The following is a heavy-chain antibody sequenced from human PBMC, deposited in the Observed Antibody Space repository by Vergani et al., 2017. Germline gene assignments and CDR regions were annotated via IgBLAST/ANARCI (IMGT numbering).Heavy chain of an antibody. CDR1: GGSITNNF. V-gene: IGHV4-4*08. J-gene: IGHJ5*02. CDR3: ARGKAAANFRGWFDP. Sequence: QLQLQQSGPGLVKPSETLFLTCTVSGGSITNNFWSWIRRPPGKGLEWIGYIHHSGATNSKSSLRSRVSISIDTSKNQFSLKLSSVTAADTAVYYCARGKAAANFRGWFDPWGQGTLVTVSS. D-gene: IGHD6-13*01. CDR2: IHHSGAT.